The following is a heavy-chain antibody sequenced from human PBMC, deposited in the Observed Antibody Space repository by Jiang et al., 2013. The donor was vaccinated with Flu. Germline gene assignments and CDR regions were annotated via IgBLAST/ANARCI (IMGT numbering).Heavy chain of an antibody. D-gene: IGHD4-17*01. J-gene: IGHJ4*02. CDR1: GGSISSYY. V-gene: IGHV4-59*12. CDR2: IYYSGST. Sequence: LLKPSETLSLTCAVYGGSISSYYWSWIRQPPGKGLEWIGYIYYSGSTNYNPSLKSRVTISVDTSKNQFSLKLSSVTAADTAVYYCARGRLGTVTTRDRISVYYFDYWGQGTLVTVSS. CDR3: ARGRLGTVTTRDRISVYYFDY.